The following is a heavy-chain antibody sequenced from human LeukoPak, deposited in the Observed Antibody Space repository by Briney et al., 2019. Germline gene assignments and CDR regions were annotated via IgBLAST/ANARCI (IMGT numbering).Heavy chain of an antibody. Sequence: SETLSLTCTVSGGSISSYYWSWIRQPPGKGLEWIGSIYHSGSTYYNPSLKSRVTISVDTSKNQFSLKLSSVTAADTAVYYCARVDYYDSSGLMPYYMDVWGKGTTVTVSS. CDR2: IYHSGST. CDR3: ARVDYYDSSGLMPYYMDV. CDR1: GGSISSYY. D-gene: IGHD3-22*01. V-gene: IGHV4-38-2*02. J-gene: IGHJ6*03.